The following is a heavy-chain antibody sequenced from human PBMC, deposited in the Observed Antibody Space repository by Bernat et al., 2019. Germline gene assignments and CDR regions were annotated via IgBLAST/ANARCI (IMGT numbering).Heavy chain of an antibody. CDR3: ARRIAVAGLGAFDI. J-gene: IGHJ3*02. Sequence: QVQLVQSGAEVKKPGASVKVSCKASGYTFTSYGISWVRQAPGQGLEWMGWISAYNGNTKYSQKFQGRVTITWDTSASTAYMELRSLISEDTTVYYCARRIAVAGLGAFDIWGQGTMVTVSS. D-gene: IGHD6-19*01. CDR1: GYTFTSYG. V-gene: IGHV1-18*01. CDR2: ISAYNGNT.